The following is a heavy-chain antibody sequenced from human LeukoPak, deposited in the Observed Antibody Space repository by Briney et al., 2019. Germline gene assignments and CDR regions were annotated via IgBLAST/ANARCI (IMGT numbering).Heavy chain of an antibody. CDR3: AKAGVISGWDY. D-gene: IGHD3-3*02. CDR2: IGEEKSGSWT. V-gene: IGHV3-23*01. J-gene: IGHJ4*02. Sequence: GGSLRLSCAASGFTLSNYPMGWVRQAPVKGLEWLSAIGEEKSGSWTKSADSVKGRFTISRDNSENTLYLQMDSLTVEDTAVHYCAKAGVISGWDYWGQGVLVTVSS. CDR1: GFTLSNYP.